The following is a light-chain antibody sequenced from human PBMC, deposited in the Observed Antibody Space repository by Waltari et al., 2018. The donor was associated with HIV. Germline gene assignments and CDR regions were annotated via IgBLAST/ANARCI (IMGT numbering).Light chain of an antibody. J-gene: IGKJ4*01. CDR1: QSINNN. CDR2: AAS. CDR3: QQSYSTPLT. Sequence: DIQMTQSPSSLSASVGDRVTITCRASQSINNNLNWYQQKPGKAPKLLIYAASSLQSGVPSRFSGSGSGTDFTLTISSLQPEDFATYYCQQSYSTPLTFGGGTKVEIK. V-gene: IGKV1-39*01.